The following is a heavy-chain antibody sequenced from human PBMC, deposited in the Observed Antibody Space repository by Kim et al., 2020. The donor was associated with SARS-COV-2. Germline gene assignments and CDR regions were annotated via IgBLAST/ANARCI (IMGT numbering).Heavy chain of an antibody. CDR3: ATARTNYYDSSGYYYDY. V-gene: IGHV1-24*01. CDR1: GYTLTELS. CDR2: FDPEDGET. Sequence: ASVKVSCKVSGYTLTELSMHWVRQAPGKGLEWMGGFDPEDGETIYAQKFQGRVTMTEDTSTDTAYMELSSLRSEDTAVYYCATARTNYYDSSGYYYDYWGQGTLVTVSS. D-gene: IGHD3-22*01. J-gene: IGHJ4*02.